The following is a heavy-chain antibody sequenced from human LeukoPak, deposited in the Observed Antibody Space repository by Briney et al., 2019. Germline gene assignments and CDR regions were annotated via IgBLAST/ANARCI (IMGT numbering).Heavy chain of an antibody. D-gene: IGHD4-11*01. CDR2: IYPGDSHT. Sequence: GESLKISCKGSGYTFSTYWIGWVRQMPGKGLEWMGIIYPGDSHTRNSPSFQGPVTISADKSMSTAYLQWSSLKASDTAMYYCARQSSNGDFDYWGEGTLVTVSS. CDR3: ARQSSNGDFDY. CDR1: GYTFSTYW. V-gene: IGHV5-51*01. J-gene: IGHJ4*02.